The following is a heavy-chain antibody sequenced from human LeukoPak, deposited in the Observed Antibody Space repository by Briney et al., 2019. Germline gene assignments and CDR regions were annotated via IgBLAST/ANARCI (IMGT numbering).Heavy chain of an antibody. Sequence: GGSLRLSCAASGFTFSSYSMNWVRQAPGKGLEWVSSISSSSSYMYYADSVKGRFTISRDNAKDSLYLQMSSLRAEDTAVYYCARDDVAWNDVHWFDPWGQGTLVTVSS. CDR3: ARDDVAWNDVHWFDP. CDR2: ISSSSSYM. CDR1: GFTFSSYS. D-gene: IGHD1-1*01. J-gene: IGHJ5*02. V-gene: IGHV3-21*01.